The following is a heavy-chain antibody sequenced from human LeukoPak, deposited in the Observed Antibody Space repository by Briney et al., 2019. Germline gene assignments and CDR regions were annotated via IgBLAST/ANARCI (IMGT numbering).Heavy chain of an antibody. Sequence: SETLSLTCTVSGGSISSSSYYWGWIRQPPGKGLEWIGNIYYSGSTYYNPSLKSRVTISVDTSENQFSLKLSSVTAADTAVYYCAREGAAGLDYWGQGTLVTVSS. D-gene: IGHD6-25*01. CDR3: AREGAAGLDY. V-gene: IGHV4-39*07. CDR1: GGSISSSSYY. J-gene: IGHJ4*02. CDR2: IYYSGST.